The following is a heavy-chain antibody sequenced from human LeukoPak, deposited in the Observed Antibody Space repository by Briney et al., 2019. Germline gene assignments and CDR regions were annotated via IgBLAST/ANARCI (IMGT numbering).Heavy chain of an antibody. CDR1: GFTGSGNS. CDR3: ARSSGTYLYFDY. V-gene: IGHV3-53*01. CDR2: IYSGGSK. Sequence: TGGSLRLSCTVPGFTGSGNSMSWVRQAPGKGLEWVSGIYSGGSKYYADSVKGRLTISRDNSKNTLYLQMNSLRAEDTAVYYCARSSGTYLYFDYWGQGTLVTVSS. J-gene: IGHJ4*02. D-gene: IGHD1-26*01.